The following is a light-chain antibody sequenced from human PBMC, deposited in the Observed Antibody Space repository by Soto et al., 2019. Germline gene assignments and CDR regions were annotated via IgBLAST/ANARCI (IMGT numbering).Light chain of an antibody. CDR3: QQNFSPFVT. V-gene: IGKV1-39*01. CDR1: ETITDF. J-gene: IGKJ4*01. CDR2: SAS. Sequence: DIQMTQSPPSLSASVGDRVTITCRASETITDFLNWYQQKPGKAPKLLIYSASNLQPGVPSRFSGSGYGTDFTLTLSRLQPEDSATYYCQQNFSPFVTFGAGTKVEV.